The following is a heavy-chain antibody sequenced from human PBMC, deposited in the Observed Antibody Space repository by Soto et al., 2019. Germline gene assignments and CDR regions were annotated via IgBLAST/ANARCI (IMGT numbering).Heavy chain of an antibody. J-gene: IGHJ4*02. CDR3: AVEGNPKKDPGFYYFDY. CDR1: GGTFSSYA. CDR2: IIPIFGTA. V-gene: IGHV1-69*01. Sequence: QVQLVQSGAEVKKPGSSVKVSCKASGGTFSSYAISWVRQAPGQGLEWMGGIIPIFGTANYAQKFQGRVTITEDESTSTAYMELSSLRSEDTAVYYCAVEGNPKKDPGFYYFDYWGQGTLVTVSS. D-gene: IGHD1-1*01.